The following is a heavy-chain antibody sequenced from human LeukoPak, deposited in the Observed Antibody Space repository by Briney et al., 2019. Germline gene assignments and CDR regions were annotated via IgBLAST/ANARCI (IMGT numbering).Heavy chain of an antibody. Sequence: GESLKISCKGSGYSFNNYWINWVRQVPGKGLEWMGIIYPGDSDTRYSPSFQGQVTISADKSVSTAYLQCSSLKASDTTMYYCARGYQLFDYWGQGTLVTVSS. J-gene: IGHJ4*02. V-gene: IGHV5-51*01. D-gene: IGHD6-6*01. CDR3: ARGYQLFDY. CDR1: GYSFNNYW. CDR2: IYPGDSDT.